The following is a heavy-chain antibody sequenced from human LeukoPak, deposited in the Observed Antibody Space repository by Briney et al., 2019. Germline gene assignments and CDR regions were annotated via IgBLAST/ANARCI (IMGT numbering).Heavy chain of an antibody. Sequence: PGRSLRLSCAASGFTFSSYGMHWVRQAPGKGLEWVAVISYDGSNKYYADSVKGRFTISRDNSKNTLYLQMNSLRAEDTAVYYCAKVSGGKRGYYYYGMDVWGQGTTVTVPS. CDR2: ISYDGSNK. CDR1: GFTFSSYG. D-gene: IGHD1-26*01. V-gene: IGHV3-30*18. CDR3: AKVSGGKRGYYYYGMDV. J-gene: IGHJ6*02.